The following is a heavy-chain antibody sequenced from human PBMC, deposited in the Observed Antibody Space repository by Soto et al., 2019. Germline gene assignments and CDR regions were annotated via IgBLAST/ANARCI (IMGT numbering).Heavy chain of an antibody. CDR3: ARGPFSGAATIWDYANWFDP. CDR1: GYSFTDFA. V-gene: IGHV1-3*01. D-gene: IGHD5-12*01. J-gene: IGHJ5*02. CDR2: INADKGDT. Sequence: QAQLVQSGAEVKKPGASVKVSCKASGYSFTDFAMHWVRLASGQRLEWMGWINADKGDTKYSPKFQGRVTITRDTSATTVYMERRSLRSEDTAVYYCARGPFSGAATIWDYANWFDPWGQGSLVTVST.